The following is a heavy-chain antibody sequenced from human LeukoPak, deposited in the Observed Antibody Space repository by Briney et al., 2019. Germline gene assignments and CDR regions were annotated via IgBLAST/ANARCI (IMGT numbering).Heavy chain of an antibody. J-gene: IGHJ3*02. Sequence: ASVNVSCKASGYTFTSYGISWVRQAPGQGLEWMGWISAYNGNTNYAQKLRGRVTMTTDTSTSTAYMELRSLRSDDTAVYYCARILSDYGDYDDAFDIWGQGTMVTVSS. CDR1: GYTFTSYG. V-gene: IGHV1-18*01. D-gene: IGHD4-17*01. CDR3: ARILSDYGDYDDAFDI. CDR2: ISAYNGNT.